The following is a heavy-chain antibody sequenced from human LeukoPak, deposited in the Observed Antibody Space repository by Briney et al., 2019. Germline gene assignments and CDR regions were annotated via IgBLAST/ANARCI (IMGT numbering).Heavy chain of an antibody. CDR1: GDSISSYY. CDR2: IYYSGST. Sequence: PSETLSLTCTVSGDSISSYYWSWIRQPPGKGPEWIGYIYYSGSTNYSPSLKSRVTISVDTSKNQFSLKLSSVTAADTAVYYCARSERIIMILGGAFDIWGQGTVVTVSS. J-gene: IGHJ3*02. CDR3: ARSERIIMILGGAFDI. D-gene: IGHD3-22*01. V-gene: IGHV4-59*08.